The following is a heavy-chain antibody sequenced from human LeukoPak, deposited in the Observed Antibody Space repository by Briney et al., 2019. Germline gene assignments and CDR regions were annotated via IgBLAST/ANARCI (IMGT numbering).Heavy chain of an antibody. CDR1: GGSISSYY. D-gene: IGHD2-2*01. CDR3: ARTTEGYCSSASCFGFFYSYYMDV. Sequence: SETLSLTCTVSGGSISSYYWSWIRQPPGKGLEWIGYIYYSGSTNYNPSLKSRVTISVDTSKNQFSLKLSSVIAADTAVYYCARTTEGYCSSASCFGFFYSYYMDVWGKGTTVTISS. CDR2: IYYSGST. J-gene: IGHJ6*03. V-gene: IGHV4-59*01.